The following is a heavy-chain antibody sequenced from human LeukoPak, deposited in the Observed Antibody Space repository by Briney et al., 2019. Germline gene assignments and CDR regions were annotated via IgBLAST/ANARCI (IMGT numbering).Heavy chain of an antibody. V-gene: IGHV1-69*05. CDR1: GGTFSSYA. J-gene: IGHJ4*02. CDR3: ARGRFGELFRFDY. D-gene: IGHD3-10*01. Sequence: SVKVSCKASGGTFSSYAISWVRQAPGQGLEWMGGIIPIFGTANYAQKLQGRVTMTTDTSTSTAYMELRSLRSDDTAVYYCARGRFGELFRFDYWGQGTLVTVSS. CDR2: IIPIFGTA.